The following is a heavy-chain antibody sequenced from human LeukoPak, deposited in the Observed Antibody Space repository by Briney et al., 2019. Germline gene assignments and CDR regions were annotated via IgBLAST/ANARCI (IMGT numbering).Heavy chain of an antibody. J-gene: IGHJ4*02. CDR2: IYYTGST. CDR3: ARHYDSGTYPLDY. V-gene: IGHV4-59*01. Sequence: SETLSLTCTVSGGSISSYYWSWIRQPPGKGLEWIGSIYYTGSTSYNPSLKSRITISLDTSKNHFSLKLTSVTAADTAVYYCARHYDSGTYPLDYWGQGTLVTVSS. CDR1: GGSISSYY. D-gene: IGHD3-10*01.